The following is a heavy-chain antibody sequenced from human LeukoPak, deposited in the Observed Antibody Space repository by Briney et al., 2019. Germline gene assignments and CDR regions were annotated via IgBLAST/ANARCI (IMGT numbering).Heavy chain of an antibody. CDR2: ISSSSSYI. D-gene: IGHD3-16*02. Sequence: GGSLRLSCAASGFTFSSYSMNWVRQAPGKGLEWVSSISSSSSYIYYADSVKGRFTISRDNAKNSLYLQMNSLRAEDTAVYYCARDREYYDYVWGSYPPGYWGQGTLVTVSS. J-gene: IGHJ4*02. CDR1: GFTFSSYS. CDR3: ARDREYYDYVWGSYPPGY. V-gene: IGHV3-21*01.